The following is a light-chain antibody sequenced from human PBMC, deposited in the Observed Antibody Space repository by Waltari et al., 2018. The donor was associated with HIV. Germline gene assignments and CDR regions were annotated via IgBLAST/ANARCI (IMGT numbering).Light chain of an antibody. CDR1: QGVASD. J-gene: IGKJ3*01. CDR3: QQYNNWPPVT. CDR2: GAS. V-gene: IGKV3-15*01. Sequence: EIVMTQSPATLSVSPGERATLSCRASQGVASDLAWYQQKPGQAPRLLIYGASTRATGIPARFSGSGSGTEFTLTISSLQSEDFAVYYCQQYNNWPPVTFGPGTKEDIK.